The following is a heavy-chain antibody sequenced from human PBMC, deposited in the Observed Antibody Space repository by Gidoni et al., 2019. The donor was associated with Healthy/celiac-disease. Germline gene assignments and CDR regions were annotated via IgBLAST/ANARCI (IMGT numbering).Heavy chain of an antibody. CDR2: ISYDGSNK. V-gene: IGHV3-30-3*01. Sequence: QVQLVESGGGVVQPGRALRLSCAASGFTFSSYAMHWVRQAPGKGLEWVAVISYDGSNKYYADSVKGRFTISRDNSKNTLYLQMNSLRAEDTAVYYCARGAMAGTNFDYWGQGTLVTVSS. D-gene: IGHD6-19*01. J-gene: IGHJ4*02. CDR1: GFTFSSYA. CDR3: ARGAMAGTNFDY.